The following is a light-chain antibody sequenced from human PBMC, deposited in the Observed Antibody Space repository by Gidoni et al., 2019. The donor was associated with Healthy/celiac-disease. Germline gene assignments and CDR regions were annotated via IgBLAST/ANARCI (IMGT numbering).Light chain of an antibody. Sequence: DIQMTQPPSSLSASVGDRVTITCRASQSLSSYLNWYQQKPGKAPKLLIYAASSLQSGVPSRVSGSGSGTDFTLTISSLQPEDFATYYCQQSYSTPLTFGGGTKVEIK. J-gene: IGKJ4*01. CDR1: QSLSSY. V-gene: IGKV1-39*01. CDR2: AAS. CDR3: QQSYSTPLT.